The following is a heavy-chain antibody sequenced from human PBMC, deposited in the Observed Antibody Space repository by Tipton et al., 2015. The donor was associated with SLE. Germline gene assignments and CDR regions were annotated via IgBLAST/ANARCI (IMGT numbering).Heavy chain of an antibody. V-gene: IGHV4-39*07. CDR2: LYHSGDT. CDR3: ARGLFGAAAGIH. CDR1: GDSITSFNQY. Sequence: TLSLTCTVSGDSITSFNQYWGWIRQPPGRRLEYLASLYHSGDTYYNPSLRSRLTISMDTSKNQVSLKLNSVTAADTAVYYCARGLFGAAAGIHWGQGTMVTVSS. J-gene: IGHJ3*01. D-gene: IGHD6-13*01.